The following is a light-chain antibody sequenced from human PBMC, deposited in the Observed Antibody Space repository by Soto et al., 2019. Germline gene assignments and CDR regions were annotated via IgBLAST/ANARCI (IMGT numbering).Light chain of an antibody. J-gene: IGLJ2*01. CDR3: EAWDSSLSAGI. Sequence: QSVLTQPPSVSAAPGQRVTISCSGSSSNIENNFVSWYQHLPGTAPKLLIFDNNKRPSGIPDRFSGSKSGTSATLGVTGLQTGDEDDYYCEAWDSSLSAGIFGGGTKLTVL. CDR2: DNN. CDR1: SSNIENNF. V-gene: IGLV1-51*01.